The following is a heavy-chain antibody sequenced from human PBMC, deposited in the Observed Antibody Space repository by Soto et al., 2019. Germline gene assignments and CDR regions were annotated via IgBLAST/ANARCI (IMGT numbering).Heavy chain of an antibody. D-gene: IGHD6-13*01. CDR2: INEGDGAT. J-gene: IGHJ1*01. CDR3: AKRQAPAGAYEH. CDR1: GFQLSSCA. V-gene: IGHV3-23*01. Sequence: EVQLLESGGGLVQPGGSLKISCAASGFQLSSCAMSWVRQAPGKGLEWVSGINEGDGATNYLDSVRGRFTISRDNSKNTLYLVMNSLRVEDTAIYYCAKRQAPAGAYEHWGQGILVIVSS.